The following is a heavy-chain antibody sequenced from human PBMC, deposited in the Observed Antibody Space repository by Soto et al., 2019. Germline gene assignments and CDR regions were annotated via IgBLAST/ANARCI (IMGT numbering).Heavy chain of an antibody. J-gene: IGHJ4*01. CDR2: VSAYNGER. V-gene: IGHV1-18*01. CDR1: GYTFTNYG. D-gene: IGHD6-6*01. Sequence: QVQLVQSGAEVKKPGASVKVSCKASGYTFTNYGINWVRHAPGQGLEWLGWVSAYNGERRYAQRVQARVIMTTVTSTTTADMELKSLRADDTAVYYCSRGASIPASGDYWGQGTLVTVSS. CDR3: SRGASIPASGDY.